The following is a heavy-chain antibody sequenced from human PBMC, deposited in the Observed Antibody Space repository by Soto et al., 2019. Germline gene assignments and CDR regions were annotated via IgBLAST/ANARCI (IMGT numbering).Heavy chain of an antibody. D-gene: IGHD2-8*01. CDR2: IFWDDEK. Sequence: QVTLKESGPTLVEPTQTLTLTCTFSGFSLSSSGVSVAWIRQPPGKALQWLALIFWDDEKWYSPSLKNRLTITKDTSKNQVVLTMTKVDPVDTGTYFCSQRTGVTVESCFNVWGQGTMVTVSS. CDR1: GFSLSSSGVS. V-gene: IGHV2-5*02. CDR3: SQRTGVTVESCFNV. J-gene: IGHJ3*01.